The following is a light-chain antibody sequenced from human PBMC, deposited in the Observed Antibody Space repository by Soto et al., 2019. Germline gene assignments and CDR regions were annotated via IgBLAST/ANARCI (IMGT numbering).Light chain of an antibody. J-gene: IGLJ3*02. CDR3: QTWATGIRV. V-gene: IGLV4-69*01. CDR1: SGHSIFA. CDR2: VTGDGSH. Sequence: QLVLTQSPSASASLGASVKLTCTLSSGHSIFAIAWHQQQPEKGPRYLMKVTGDGSHNKGDGIPDRFSGSSSGAERYLTISSLQSEDEADYYCQTWATGIRVCGGGTKVTVL.